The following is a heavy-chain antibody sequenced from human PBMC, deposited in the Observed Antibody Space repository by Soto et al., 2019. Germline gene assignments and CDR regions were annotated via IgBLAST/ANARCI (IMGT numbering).Heavy chain of an antibody. CDR2: IYHSGAT. CDR1: GDSISRDGSS. CDR3: AREMSYYFDS. V-gene: IGHV4-30-2*01. J-gene: IGHJ4*01. Sequence: QVQLQESGSGLVKPSQTLVLTCTVSGDSISRDGSSWSWLRQPPGKGLEWIGYIYHSGATYYNPSLKRRVITSVDKSKNQFSLSLASVTAADTAVYYWAREMSYYFDSWGHGTLVTVSS.